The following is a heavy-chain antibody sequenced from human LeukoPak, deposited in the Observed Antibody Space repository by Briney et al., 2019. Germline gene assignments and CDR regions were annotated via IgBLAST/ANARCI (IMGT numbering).Heavy chain of an antibody. CDR1: GLSFSTFA. J-gene: IGHJ4*02. D-gene: IGHD3-16*01. V-gene: IGHV3-23*01. CDR2: LRGNGET. CDR3: ARASWVSTTDAVR. Sequence: PGGSLRLSCAASGLSFSTFAMSWVRQGPARGLEWVSSLRGNGETFYADFVKGRFTLSSDSSRNTVYLQLNNLRVKDTAIYYCARASWVSTTDAVRWGQGTLVTVS.